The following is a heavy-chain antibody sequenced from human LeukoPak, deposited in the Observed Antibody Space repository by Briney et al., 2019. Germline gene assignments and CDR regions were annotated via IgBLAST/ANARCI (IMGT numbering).Heavy chain of an antibody. V-gene: IGHV1-69-2*01. Sequence: GASVKVSCKVSGYTFTDYYMHWVQQAPGKGLEWMGLVDPEDGETIYAEKFRGRVTITADTSTDTAYMELSSLRSEDTAVYYCATAPVIASFDYWGQGTLVTVSS. J-gene: IGHJ4*02. CDR3: ATAPVIASFDY. CDR2: VDPEDGET. D-gene: IGHD3-22*01. CDR1: GYTFTDYY.